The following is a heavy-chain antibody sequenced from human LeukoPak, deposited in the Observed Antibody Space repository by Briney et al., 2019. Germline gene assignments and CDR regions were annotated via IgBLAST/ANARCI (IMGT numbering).Heavy chain of an antibody. J-gene: IGHJ4*02. Sequence: PGGSLRLSCAASGFTSSSYWMSWVRQAPGKGLEWVANIKQDGSEKYYVDSVKGRFTISRDNAKNSMYLQMDSLRAEDTAVYYCVAAYYFDYWGQGTLVTVSS. V-gene: IGHV3-7*01. CDR1: GFTSSSYW. CDR3: VAAYYFDY. CDR2: IKQDGSEK. D-gene: IGHD6-25*01.